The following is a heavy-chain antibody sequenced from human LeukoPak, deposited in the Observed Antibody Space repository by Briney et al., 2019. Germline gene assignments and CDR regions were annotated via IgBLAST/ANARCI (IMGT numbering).Heavy chain of an antibody. CDR2: IYYSGST. V-gene: IGHV4-59*11. J-gene: IGHJ4*02. CDR3: ARAYYDILTGYYFDY. CDR1: GGSISSHY. D-gene: IGHD3-9*01. Sequence: PSETLSLTCTVSGGSISSHYWSWIRQPPGKGLEWIGYIYYSGSTNYNPSLKSRVTISVDTSKSQFSLKLSSVTAADTAVYYCARAYYDILTGYYFDYWGQGTLVTVSS.